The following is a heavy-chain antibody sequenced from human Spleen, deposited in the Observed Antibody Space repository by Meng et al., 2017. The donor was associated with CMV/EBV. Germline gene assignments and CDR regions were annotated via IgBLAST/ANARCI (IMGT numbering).Heavy chain of an antibody. V-gene: IGHV3-21*04. J-gene: IGHJ4*02. CDR2: ISSSSSYI. CDR1: GFTFSSYS. CDR3: ANGEMPGSIGDY. D-gene: IGHD4-17*01. Sequence: GESLKISCAASGFTFSSYSMNWVRQAPGKGLEWVSSISSSSSYIYYADSVKGRFTISRDNAKNSLYLQMNSLRVEDSAIYYCANGEMPGSIGDYWGQGTLVTVSS.